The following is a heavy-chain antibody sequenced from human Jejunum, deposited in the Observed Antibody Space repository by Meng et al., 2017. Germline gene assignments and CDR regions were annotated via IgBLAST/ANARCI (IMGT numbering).Heavy chain of an antibody. Sequence: GESLKISCAASGFTFSTYAMYWVRQAPGKGLEWVSSINDNGDSTHNADSVKGRFTISRDNSQNTVFLQMNGLRGEDTAVYYCAKGAFGTYYDWGQGVPVT. D-gene: IGHD1-26*01. V-gene: IGHV3-23*01. CDR2: INDNGDST. J-gene: IGHJ4*02. CDR3: AKGAFGTYYD. CDR1: GFTFSTYA.